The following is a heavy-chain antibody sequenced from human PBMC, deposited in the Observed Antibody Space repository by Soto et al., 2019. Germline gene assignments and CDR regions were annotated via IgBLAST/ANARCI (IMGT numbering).Heavy chain of an antibody. CDR1: GFTFSNAW. V-gene: IGHV3-15*01. Sequence: GSLLLACSASGFTFSNAWMSGVRQAPGKGLEWVGRIKSKTDGGTTDYAAPVKGRFTISRDDSKNTLYLQMNSLKTEDTAVYYCTTHLFRTMIVVATTGYWGQGTLVTVSS. CDR2: IKSKTDGGTT. CDR3: TTHLFRTMIVVATTGY. J-gene: IGHJ4*02. D-gene: IGHD3-22*01.